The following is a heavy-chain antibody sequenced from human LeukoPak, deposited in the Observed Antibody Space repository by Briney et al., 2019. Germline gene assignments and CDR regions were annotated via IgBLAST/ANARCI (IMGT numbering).Heavy chain of an antibody. V-gene: IGHV4-59*12. Sequence: SETLSLTCTVSGGSISSYYWSWIRQPPGKGLEWIGYIYYSGSTNYNPSLKSRVTISVDTSKNQFSLKLSSVTAADTAVYYCAKDDWGGYSNYDYYGMDVWGQGTTVTVSS. D-gene: IGHD2-21*01. CDR1: GGSISSYY. J-gene: IGHJ6*02. CDR3: AKDDWGGYSNYDYYGMDV. CDR2: IYYSGST.